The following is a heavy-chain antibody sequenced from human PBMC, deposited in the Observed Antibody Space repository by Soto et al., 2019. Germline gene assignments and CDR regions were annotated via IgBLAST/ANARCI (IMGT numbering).Heavy chain of an antibody. CDR3: ARHDRVVPAAMNWFDP. V-gene: IGHV4-39*01. CDR2: IYYSGST. CDR1: VGSISIRSYY. D-gene: IGHD2-2*01. Sequence: SETLSLTCTVSVGSISIRSYYRGWIRQPPGKGLEWIGSIYYSGSTYYNPSLKSRVTISVDTSKNQFSLKLSSVTAADTAVYYCARHDRVVPAAMNWFDPWGQG. J-gene: IGHJ5*02.